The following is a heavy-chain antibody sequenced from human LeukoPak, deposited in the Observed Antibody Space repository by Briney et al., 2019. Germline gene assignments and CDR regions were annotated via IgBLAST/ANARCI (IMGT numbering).Heavy chain of an antibody. D-gene: IGHD1-26*01. Sequence: GGSLRLSCAVSGFTFTTYAMSWVRQAPGKGREWVLSVSGCGGSTYYADSVKGRFTISRDNSKNTLYLQMNSLRAEDKAIYYCAKGSGTYQPNFFDFWGQGTLVTVSS. J-gene: IGHJ3*01. CDR1: GFTFTTYA. CDR2: VSGCGGST. CDR3: AKGSGTYQPNFFDF. V-gene: IGHV3-23*01.